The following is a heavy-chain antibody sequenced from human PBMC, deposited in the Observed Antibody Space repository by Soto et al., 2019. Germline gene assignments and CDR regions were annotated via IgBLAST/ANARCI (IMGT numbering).Heavy chain of an antibody. CDR1: GYSFTNND. CDR3: ARMETFGSLNWFKL. D-gene: IGHD3-16*01. CDR2: MNPGSGDT. V-gene: IGHV1-8*01. Sequence: ASVKVSFKASGYSFTNNDVSWVRQATGQVLEWMGWMNPGSGDTGYAQKFQGRVTMTRDISIATAYMELSILRSDDTAIYYCARMETFGSLNWFKLWAQATLVNDSS. J-gene: IGHJ5*02.